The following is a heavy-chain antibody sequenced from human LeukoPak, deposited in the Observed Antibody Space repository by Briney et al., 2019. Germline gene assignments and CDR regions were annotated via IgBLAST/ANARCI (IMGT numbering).Heavy chain of an antibody. CDR2: IYYSGST. CDR3: ARANVWFGELLSFDY. CDR1: GGSVSSGSYY. J-gene: IGHJ4*02. D-gene: IGHD3-10*01. Sequence: SETLSLTCTVSGGSVSSGSYYWSWIRQPPGKGLEWIGHIYYSGSTNYNPSLKSRVTISVDTSKNQFSLKLSSVTAADTAVYYCARANVWFGELLSFDYWGQGTLVTVS. V-gene: IGHV4-61*01.